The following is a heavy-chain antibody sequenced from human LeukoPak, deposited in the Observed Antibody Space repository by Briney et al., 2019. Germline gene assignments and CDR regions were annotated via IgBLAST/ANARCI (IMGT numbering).Heavy chain of an antibody. CDR1: GYSISSGYY. CDR2: IYYSGST. V-gene: IGHV4-38-2*01. J-gene: IGHJ3*02. Sequence: SETLSLTCAVSGYSISSGYYWGWIRQPPGKGLEWIGSIYYSGSTYYNPSLKSRVTISVDTSKNQFSLKLSSVTAADTAVYYCARHRDTAMAEGAFDIWGQGTMVTVSS. CDR3: ARHRDTAMAEGAFDI. D-gene: IGHD5-18*01.